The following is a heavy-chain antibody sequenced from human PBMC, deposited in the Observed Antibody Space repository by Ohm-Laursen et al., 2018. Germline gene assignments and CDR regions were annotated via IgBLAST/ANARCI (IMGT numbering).Heavy chain of an antibody. CDR3: ARGRVYGISRPFDY. J-gene: IGHJ4*02. Sequence: SETLSFTCSISSDSVSSNSAAWNWIRQSPSRGLERLGRTYSGSKWYNDYAVSVQSRITINPDTSKNQFSMQLNSVTPEDTAVYYCARGRVYGISRPFDYWGQGTLGTVPS. V-gene: IGHV6-1*01. D-gene: IGHD6-13*01. CDR1: SDSVSSNSAA. CDR2: TYSGSKWYN.